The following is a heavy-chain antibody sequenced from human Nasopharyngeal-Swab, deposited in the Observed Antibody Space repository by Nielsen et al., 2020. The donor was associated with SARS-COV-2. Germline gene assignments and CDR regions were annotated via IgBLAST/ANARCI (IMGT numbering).Heavy chain of an antibody. CDR3: AKDPGESENWYFDL. Sequence: GGSLRLSCAASGFTFDDYAMHWVRRAPGKGLEWVSGISWNSGSIGYADSVKGRFTISRDNAKNSLYLQMNSLRAEDTALYYCAKDPGESENWYFDLWGRGTLVTVSS. J-gene: IGHJ2*01. CDR1: GFTFDDYA. D-gene: IGHD3-10*01. CDR2: ISWNSGSI. V-gene: IGHV3-9*01.